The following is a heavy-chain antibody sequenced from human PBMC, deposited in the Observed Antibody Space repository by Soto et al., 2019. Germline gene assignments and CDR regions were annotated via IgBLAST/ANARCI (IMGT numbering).Heavy chain of an antibody. J-gene: IGHJ6*02. D-gene: IGHD3-3*01. CDR1: GFTFSSYA. CDR3: ARDSTYYDFWSGYYGYYYYGMDV. Sequence: EVQLLESGGGLVQPGGSLRLSCAASGFTFSSYAMSWVRQAPGKGLEWVSAISGSGGSTYYADSVKGRFTISRDNSKNTLYLQMNSLRAEDTAVYYCARDSTYYDFWSGYYGYYYYGMDVWGQGTTVTVSS. CDR2: ISGSGGST. V-gene: IGHV3-23*01.